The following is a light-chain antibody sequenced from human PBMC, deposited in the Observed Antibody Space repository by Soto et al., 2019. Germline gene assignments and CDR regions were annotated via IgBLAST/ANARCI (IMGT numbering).Light chain of an antibody. Sequence: QSVRNSPVSGTSVDRQWRPISCTRTRTDDGGYNYFSGYQQHPGKAPKLMIYDVSNLPSGGSNRFSGSKSGNTASLTISGLQAADDADYYCSSYTGSISGEVFETGINVA. CDR3: SSYTGSISGEV. CDR1: RTDDGGYNY. V-gene: IGLV2-14*01. J-gene: IGLJ1*01. CDR2: DVS.